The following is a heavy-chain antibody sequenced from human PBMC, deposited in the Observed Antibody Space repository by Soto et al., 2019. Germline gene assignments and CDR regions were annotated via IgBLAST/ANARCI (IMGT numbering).Heavy chain of an antibody. D-gene: IGHD4-17*01. CDR2: ISNTGDIT. J-gene: IGHJ3*02. CDR1: EFTFSTYA. CDR3: AHPRGYGVFDAYDI. V-gene: IGHV3-23*01. Sequence: RASLPLACTSPEFTFSTYAMSRVGQAPGKGLEWVSAISNTGDITYSAGSVQGRFTICRDNSMNTLFLQMNSLRIEDTAVYYCAHPRGYGVFDAYDIWGHGTMVTVSS.